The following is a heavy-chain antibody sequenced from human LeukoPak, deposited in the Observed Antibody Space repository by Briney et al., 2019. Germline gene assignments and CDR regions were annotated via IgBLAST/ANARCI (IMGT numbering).Heavy chain of an antibody. V-gene: IGHV4-39*01. CDR1: GGSISSSSYY. J-gene: IGHJ4*02. CDR2: IYYSGST. D-gene: IGHD5-24*01. Sequence: KTSETLSLTCTVSGGSISSSSYYWGWIRQPPGKGLEWIGSIYYSGSTYYNPSLKSRVTISVDTSKNQFSLKLSSVTAADTAVYYCARLRGLGHFDYWGQGTLVTVSS. CDR3: ARLRGLGHFDY.